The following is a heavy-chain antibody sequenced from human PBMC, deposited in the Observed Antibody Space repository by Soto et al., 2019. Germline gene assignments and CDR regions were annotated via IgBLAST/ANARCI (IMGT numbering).Heavy chain of an antibody. V-gene: IGHV1-69*13. CDR2: IIPIFGTA. Sequence: ASVKVSCKASGGTFSSYAISWVRQAPGQGLEWMGGIIPIFGTANYAQKFQGRVTITADESTSTAYMELSSLRSEDTAVYYCARAANYYDSATRGYFDYWGQGTLVTVSS. D-gene: IGHD3-22*01. CDR1: GGTFSSYA. CDR3: ARAANYYDSATRGYFDY. J-gene: IGHJ4*02.